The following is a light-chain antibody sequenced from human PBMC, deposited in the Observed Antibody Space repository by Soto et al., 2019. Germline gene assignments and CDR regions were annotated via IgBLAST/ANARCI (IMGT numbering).Light chain of an antibody. CDR1: QSVTSNY. CDR3: QQYTDWPLT. V-gene: IGKV3-20*01. CDR2: GIS. J-gene: IGKJ1*01. Sequence: EVVMTQSPATLSVSPGERATLSCRASQSVTSNYLAWYQQKPGQAPRLLIYGISTRATGVPDRFSGSGSGTDFTLTISRLEPEDFAVYYCQQYTDWPLTFGQGT.